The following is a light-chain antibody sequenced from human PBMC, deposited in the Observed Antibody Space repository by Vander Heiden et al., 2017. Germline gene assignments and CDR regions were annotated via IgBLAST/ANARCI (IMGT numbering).Light chain of an antibody. Sequence: SALTQPASVSGSPGPSITISCTGTSSDVGAYNYVSWYQQHPGKAPKLIIYDVTNRPSGVSNRFSGSKSGNTASLTTSGLQAEDEADYYCSSYTSSNTLVFGTGTKVTVL. V-gene: IGLV2-14*03. CDR1: SSDVGAYNY. CDR2: DVT. CDR3: SSYTSSNTLV. J-gene: IGLJ1*01.